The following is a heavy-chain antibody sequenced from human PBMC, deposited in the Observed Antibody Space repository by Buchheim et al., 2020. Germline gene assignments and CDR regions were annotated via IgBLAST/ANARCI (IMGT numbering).Heavy chain of an antibody. CDR2: ISSSSSTI. CDR1: GFTFSSYS. CDR3: ARGFYGTTYRFFDY. D-gene: IGHD1-1*01. V-gene: IGHV3-48*02. Sequence: EVQLVESGGGLVQPGGSLRLSCAASGFTFSSYSMNWVRQAPGKGLEWVSYISSSSSTIYYADSVKGRFIISSDNAKNSLSLQMNSLRDGDTAVYYFARGFYGTTYRFFDYWGQGTL. J-gene: IGHJ4*02.